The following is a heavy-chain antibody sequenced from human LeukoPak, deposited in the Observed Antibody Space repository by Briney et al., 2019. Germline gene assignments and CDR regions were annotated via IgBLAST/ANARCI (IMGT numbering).Heavy chain of an antibody. CDR3: ARVGYDILTGYYPYFDY. Sequence: PGGSLRLSCAASGFTFSSYSLNWVRQAPGKGLEWVSSITSSSNYMYYADSVKGRFTISRDNAKNSLYLQMNSLRAEDTAVYYCARVGYDILTGYYPYFDYWGQGSLVTVSS. V-gene: IGHV3-21*01. CDR2: ITSSSNYM. J-gene: IGHJ4*02. D-gene: IGHD3-9*01. CDR1: GFTFSSYS.